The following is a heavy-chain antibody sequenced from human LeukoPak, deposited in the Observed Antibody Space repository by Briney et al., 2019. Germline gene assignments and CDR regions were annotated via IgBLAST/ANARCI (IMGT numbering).Heavy chain of an antibody. Sequence: SETLSLTCTVSGSSISNTSYYWGWIRQPPGKGLEWIGSIYYSGSTYYNPSLKGRVTISLDTSKNQFSLKLSSVTAADTAVFYCARDGINYGINYFDDWGQGTLVTVSS. CDR1: GSSISNTSYY. CDR2: IYYSGST. CDR3: ARDGINYGINYFDD. J-gene: IGHJ4*02. D-gene: IGHD3-9*01. V-gene: IGHV4-39*07.